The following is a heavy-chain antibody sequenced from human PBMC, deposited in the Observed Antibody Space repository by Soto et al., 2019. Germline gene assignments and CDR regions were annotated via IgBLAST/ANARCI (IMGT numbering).Heavy chain of an antibody. Sequence: EVQLVESGGGLVQPGGSLRLSCAASGYSISTYWMSWVRQAPGKGLEWVANVKQDGSEEYYVDSVKGRFTISRDNAKNSLYQQMNSLRAEDTAVYYCAALDTAMVKTAGYWGQGTLVTVSS. CDR3: AALDTAMVKTAGY. CDR2: VKQDGSEE. J-gene: IGHJ4*02. V-gene: IGHV3-7*01. D-gene: IGHD5-18*01. CDR1: GYSISTYW.